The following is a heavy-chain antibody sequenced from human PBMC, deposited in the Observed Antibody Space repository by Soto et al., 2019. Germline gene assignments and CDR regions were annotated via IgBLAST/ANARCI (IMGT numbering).Heavy chain of an antibody. J-gene: IGHJ4*02. CDR3: AKDRPATYYYDSSGHSPHNY. V-gene: IGHV3-23*01. D-gene: IGHD3-22*01. CDR2: ISGSGGST. CDR1: GFTFSSYA. Sequence: GGSLRLSCAASGFTFSSYAMSWVRQAPGKGLEWVSAISGSGGSTYYADSVKGRFTISRDNSKNTLYLQMNSLRAEDTAVYYCAKDRPATYYYDSSGHSPHNYWGQGTLVTVSS.